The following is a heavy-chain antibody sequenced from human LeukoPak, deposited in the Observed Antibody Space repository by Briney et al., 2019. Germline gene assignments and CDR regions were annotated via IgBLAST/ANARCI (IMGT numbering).Heavy chain of an antibody. CDR1: GFSFSSYA. D-gene: IGHD1-26*01. CDR2: ISYDGSSK. V-gene: IGHV3-30-3*01. J-gene: IGHJ4*02. Sequence: PGRSLRLSRAASGFSFSSYAMHWVRQAPGKGLEWVAVISYDGSSKYYADSVKGRFTISRDNSKNTLYLQMNSLRAEDTAVYYCARDGSLVGAPYFDYWGQGTLVTVSS. CDR3: ARDGSLVGAPYFDY.